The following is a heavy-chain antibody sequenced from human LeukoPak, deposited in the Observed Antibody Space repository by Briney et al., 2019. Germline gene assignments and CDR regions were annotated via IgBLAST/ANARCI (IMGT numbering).Heavy chain of an antibody. CDR3: AKTATRVRGYGMDV. V-gene: IGHV3-23*01. J-gene: IGHJ6*02. Sequence: AGGSLRLSRAASGFTFSSYAMTWVRQAPGKGLEWVSGISGSGTSTYYADSVKGRFIISRDNSKNTLYLQMNSLRPEDTAVYYCAKTATRVRGYGMDVWGQGTTVTVSS. CDR2: ISGSGTST. D-gene: IGHD2-21*02. CDR1: GFTFSSYA.